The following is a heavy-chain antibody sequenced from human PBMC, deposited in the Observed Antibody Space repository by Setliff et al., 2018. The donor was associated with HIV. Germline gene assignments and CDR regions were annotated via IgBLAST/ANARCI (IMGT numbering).Heavy chain of an antibody. CDR2: ISSGTRYI. D-gene: IGHD3-3*01. Sequence: PGGSLRLSCAASGFSFSSYSMNWVRQAPGKGLEWVSSISSGTRYIHYADSVKGRFTISRDNVKNALYLQMNSLTAEDTAVYYCARDVSWRVRTYIDYWGQGALVTVS. V-gene: IGHV3-21*01. J-gene: IGHJ4*02. CDR1: GFSFSSYS. CDR3: ARDVSWRVRTYIDY.